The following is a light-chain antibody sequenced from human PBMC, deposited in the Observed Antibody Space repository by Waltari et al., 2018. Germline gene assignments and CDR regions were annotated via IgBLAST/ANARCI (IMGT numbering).Light chain of an antibody. CDR2: ENN. CDR1: WSNIGNYS. Sequence: QSVLTPPPPVTAAPGQKVTLSRSGSWSNIGNYSVSWYQQFPGAAPKLLRFENNKRPSGIPDRFSGSKSGTSATLGITGLQTGDEADYYCGTWDNSLNAVVFGGGTKLTVL. V-gene: IGLV1-51*02. J-gene: IGLJ2*01. CDR3: GTWDNSLNAVV.